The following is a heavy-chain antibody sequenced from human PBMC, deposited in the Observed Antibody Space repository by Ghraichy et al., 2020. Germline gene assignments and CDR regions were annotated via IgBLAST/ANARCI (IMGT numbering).Heavy chain of an antibody. Sequence: LSLTCAASGFTFSSYAMSWVRQAPGKGLEWVSAISGSGGSTYYADSVKGRFTISRDNSKNTLYLQMNSLRAEDTAVYYCAKASTVTTQAFDIWGQGTMVTVSS. J-gene: IGHJ3*02. CDR1: GFTFSSYA. CDR2: ISGSGGST. D-gene: IGHD4-17*01. V-gene: IGHV3-23*01. CDR3: AKASTVTTQAFDI.